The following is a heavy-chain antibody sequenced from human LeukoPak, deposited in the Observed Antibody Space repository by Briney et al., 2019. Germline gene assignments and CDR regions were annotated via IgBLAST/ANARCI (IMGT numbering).Heavy chain of an antibody. J-gene: IGHJ4*02. D-gene: IGHD6-13*01. V-gene: IGHV1-18*01. CDR3: ARPKPPLSSSSGGGGDY. Sequence: ASVKVSCKASGYTFTSYGISWVRQAPGQGLEWMGWISAYNGNTNYAQKLQGRVTMTTDTSTSTAYMELRSLRSDDTAVYYCARPKPPLSSSSGGGGDYWGQGTLVTVSS. CDR2: ISAYNGNT. CDR1: GYTFTSYG.